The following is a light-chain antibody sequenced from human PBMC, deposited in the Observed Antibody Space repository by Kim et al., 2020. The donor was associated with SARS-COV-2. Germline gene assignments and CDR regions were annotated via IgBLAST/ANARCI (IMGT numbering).Light chain of an antibody. Sequence: DIQMTQSPSSLSASVGDRVTITCRASQDISFYLAWYQHKPGKVPKLLIYGASTLRSGVPSRFSGSGSGTDFSLTISSLQPEDVATYYCKKYSSVPPWTFGQGTKVDIK. V-gene: IGKV1-27*01. J-gene: IGKJ1*01. CDR2: GAS. CDR3: KKYSSVPPWT. CDR1: QDISFY.